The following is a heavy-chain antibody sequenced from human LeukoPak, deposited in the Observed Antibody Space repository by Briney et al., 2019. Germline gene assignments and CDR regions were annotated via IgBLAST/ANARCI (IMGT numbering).Heavy chain of an antibody. V-gene: IGHV4-4*02. J-gene: IGHJ4*02. CDR1: GGSISSSNW. CDR2: IYHSGST. D-gene: IGHD3-3*01. CDR3: ARVGEVTIFGVARFDY. Sequence: PSETLSLTCAVSGGSISSSNWWSWVRQPPGKGLEWIGEIYHSGSTNYNPSLKSRVTISVDKSKNQFSLKLSSVTAADTAVYYCARVGEVTIFGVARFDYWGQGTLVTVSS.